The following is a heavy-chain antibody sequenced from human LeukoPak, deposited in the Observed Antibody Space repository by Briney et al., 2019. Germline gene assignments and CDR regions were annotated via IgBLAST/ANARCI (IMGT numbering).Heavy chain of an antibody. CDR3: ARQGNRHCTSTNCLYSFDY. V-gene: IGHV4-30-2*03. CDR1: GGSISSGGYY. Sequence: SETLSLTCTVSGGSISSGGYYWSWIRQPPGKGLEWIGYIYHSGSTYYNPSLKSRVTMSMDTSKNQFSLRLSSVTAADTAVYYCARQGNRHCTSTNCLYSFDYWGQGTPVTVSS. D-gene: IGHD2-2*01. J-gene: IGHJ4*02. CDR2: IYHSGST.